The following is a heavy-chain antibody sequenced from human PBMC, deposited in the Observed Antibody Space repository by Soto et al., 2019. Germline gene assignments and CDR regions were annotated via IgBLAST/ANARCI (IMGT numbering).Heavy chain of an antibody. D-gene: IGHD2-15*01. CDR1: GGTSRSLS. Sequence: VQLVQSGAEVKKPGSSVKVSCKASGGTSRSLSITWVRQAPGQGLEWMGGITPLFGIPNYPQKFQGRLTISGDKSTGTAYLELSSLRSEDKAGYYCARDPHSAGGWFDTWGRGTLVTVSS. CDR2: ITPLFGIP. V-gene: IGHV1-69*17. CDR3: ARDPHSAGGWFDT. J-gene: IGHJ5*02.